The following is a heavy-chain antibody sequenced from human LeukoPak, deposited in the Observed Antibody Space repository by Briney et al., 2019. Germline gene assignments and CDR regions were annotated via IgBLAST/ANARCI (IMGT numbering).Heavy chain of an antibody. CDR3: AKNTDPGSWSGYYGY. V-gene: IGHV3-23*01. CDR2: ISGSGGST. J-gene: IGHJ4*02. D-gene: IGHD3-3*01. CDR1: GFTFSSYA. Sequence: GGSLRLSCAASGFTFSSYAMSWVRQAPGKGLEWVSAISGSGGSTYYADSVKGRFTISRDNSKNTLYLQMNSLRAEDTAVYYCAKNTDPGSWSGYYGYWGQGTLVTVSS.